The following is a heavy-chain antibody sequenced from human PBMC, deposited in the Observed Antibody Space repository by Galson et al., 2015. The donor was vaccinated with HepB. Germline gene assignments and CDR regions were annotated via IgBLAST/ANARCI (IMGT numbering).Heavy chain of an antibody. D-gene: IGHD4-11*01. J-gene: IGHJ4*02. CDR1: GFTFSSYG. Sequence: SLRLSCAASGFTFSSYGMHWVRQAPGKGLEWVAVISYDGSNKYYADSVKGRFTISRDNSKNTLYPQMNSLRAEDTAVYYCAKDDAVMRYFDYWGQGTLVTVSS. V-gene: IGHV3-30*18. CDR3: AKDDAVMRYFDY. CDR2: ISYDGSNK.